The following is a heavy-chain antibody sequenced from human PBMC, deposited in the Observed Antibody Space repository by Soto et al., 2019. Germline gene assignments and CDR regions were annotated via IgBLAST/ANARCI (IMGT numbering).Heavy chain of an antibody. CDR2: IYYSGSP. CDR1: GGSISSGDYH. J-gene: IGHJ5*02. Sequence: QVQLQESGPGLVKPSQTLSLTCTVSGGSISSGDYHWSWIRQSPGKGLEWIGYIYYSGSPYYNASLRSQVTIPIDTSKNQFSLRVGSVPAADTAVYYWARVVSWVDLWGQGPRVTVSS. V-gene: IGHV4-30-4*01. CDR3: ARVVSWVDL.